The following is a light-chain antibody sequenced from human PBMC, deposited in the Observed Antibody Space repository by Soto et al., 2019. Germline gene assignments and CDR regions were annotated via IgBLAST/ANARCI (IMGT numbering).Light chain of an antibody. CDR1: SSNIGAGYD. CDR2: GNT. V-gene: IGLV1-40*01. CDR3: QSFDKYLSAVV. Sequence: QSVLTQPPSVSGAPGQRVTISCTGSSSNIGAGYDVHWYQQFPGTTPKFLIYGNTNRPSGVPDRFSASKSGTSASLDITGLQAEDEAEYFCQSFDKYLSAVVFGGGTKLTVL. J-gene: IGLJ2*01.